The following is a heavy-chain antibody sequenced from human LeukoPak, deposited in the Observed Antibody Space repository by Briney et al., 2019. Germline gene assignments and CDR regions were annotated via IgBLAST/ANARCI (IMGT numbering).Heavy chain of an antibody. CDR3: ARRRLAYYDSNYGMDV. J-gene: IGHJ6*02. V-gene: IGHV5-51*01. CDR2: IYPGDSDT. CDR1: GYSFTGYW. Sequence: PGESLKISWKGPGYSFTGYWIGWVRQMPGKGLEGRGIIYPGDSDTRYSPSCQGQVTISADKSISTAYLQWSSPKASDTATYYCARRRLAYYDSNYGMDVWGQGTTVTVPS. D-gene: IGHD3-16*01.